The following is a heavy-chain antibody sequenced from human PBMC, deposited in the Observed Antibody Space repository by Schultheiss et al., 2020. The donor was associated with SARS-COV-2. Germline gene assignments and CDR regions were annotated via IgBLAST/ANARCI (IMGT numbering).Heavy chain of an antibody. Sequence: GESLKISCAASGFTFSSYGMHWVRQAPGKGLEWVSAISGSGGSTYYADSVKGRFTISRDNSKNTLYLQMNSLRAEDTAVYYCARSGVTTVDPGYFDYWGQGTLVTVSS. J-gene: IGHJ4*02. CDR1: GFTFSSYG. V-gene: IGHV3-23*01. CDR2: ISGSGGST. CDR3: ARSGVTTVDPGYFDY. D-gene: IGHD4-23*01.